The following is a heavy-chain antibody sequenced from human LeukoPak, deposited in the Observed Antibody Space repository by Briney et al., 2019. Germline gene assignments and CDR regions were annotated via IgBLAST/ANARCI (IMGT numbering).Heavy chain of an antibody. CDR2: ISGSGGST. CDR1: GFTFSSYA. J-gene: IGHJ5*01. CDR3: ARIGHDLYQTLDS. Sequence: PGGSLRLSCAASGFTFSSYAMSWVRQAPGEGLEWVSAISGSGGSTYYADSVKGRFTISRDNSKNTLYLQMNSLRAEDTAVYYCARIGHDLYQTLDSWGHGTLITVSS. D-gene: IGHD2-2*01. V-gene: IGHV3-23*01.